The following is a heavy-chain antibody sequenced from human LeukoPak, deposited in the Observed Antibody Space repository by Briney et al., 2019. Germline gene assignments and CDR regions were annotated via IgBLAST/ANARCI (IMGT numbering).Heavy chain of an antibody. CDR1: GYTFTSYA. CDR3: AVLKTIAAAGYYFDY. J-gene: IGHJ4*02. Sequence: GAPVKVSCKASGYTFTSYAMNWVRQAPGQGLEWMGWVNTNTGNPTYAQGFTGRFVFSLDTSVSTAYLQISSLKAEDTAVYYCAVLKTIAAAGYYFDYWGQGTLVTVSS. CDR2: VNTNTGNP. D-gene: IGHD6-13*01. V-gene: IGHV7-4-1*02.